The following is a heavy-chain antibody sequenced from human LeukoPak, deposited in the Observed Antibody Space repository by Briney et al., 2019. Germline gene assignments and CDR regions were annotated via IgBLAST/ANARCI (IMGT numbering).Heavy chain of an antibody. V-gene: IGHV5-10-1*01. D-gene: IGHD5-24*01. CDR2: IDPSDSYV. CDR1: GYSFTNYW. Sequence: GESLRISCKGSGYSFTNYWINWVRQMPGKGLEWMGRIDPSDSYVDYSPSFQGHVTISADKSIGTAYLQWSSLKASDTAMYYCARRGYNALSYWGQGTLVTVSS. J-gene: IGHJ4*02. CDR3: ARRGYNALSY.